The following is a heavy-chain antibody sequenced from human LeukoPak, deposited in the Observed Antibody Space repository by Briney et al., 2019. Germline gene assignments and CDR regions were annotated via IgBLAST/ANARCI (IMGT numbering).Heavy chain of an antibody. V-gene: IGHV3-7*01. CDR1: GFTFTTYW. D-gene: IGHD5-24*01. J-gene: IGHJ3*02. CDR3: ARGRDGYNLVDAFDI. CDR2: IKQDGSEK. Sequence: GGSLRLSCAASGFTFTTYWMTWVRQAPGKGLEWVANIKQDGSEKCYVDSLKGRFTISRDNAKNSLYLQMNRLRAEDTAVYYCARGRDGYNLVDAFDIWGQGIMVTVSS.